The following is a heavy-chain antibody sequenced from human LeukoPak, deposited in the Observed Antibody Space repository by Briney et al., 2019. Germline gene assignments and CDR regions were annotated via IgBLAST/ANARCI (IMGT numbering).Heavy chain of an antibody. CDR3: ARDDGYCSSTSCYPPTDY. CDR2: VSSNPTYI. V-gene: IGHV3-21*01. D-gene: IGHD2-2*03. CDR1: GFTFSSYS. Sequence: GGSLRLSCAASGFTFSSYSMNWVRQAPGKGLEWVSSVSSNPTYIYYADSVKGRFTISRDNAKKSLYLQMNSLRAEDTAVYYCARDDGYCSSTSCYPPTDYWGQGTLVTVSS. J-gene: IGHJ4*02.